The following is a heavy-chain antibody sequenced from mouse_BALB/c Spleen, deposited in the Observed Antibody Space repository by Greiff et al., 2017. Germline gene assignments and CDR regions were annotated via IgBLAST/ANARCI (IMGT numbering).Heavy chain of an antibody. J-gene: IGHJ4*01. V-gene: IGHV1-14*01. Sequence: EVKLMESGPELVKPGASVKMSCKASGYTFTSYVMHWVKQKPGQGLEWIGYINPYNDGTKYNEKFKGKATLTSDKSSSTAYMELSSLTSEDSAVYYCARGIYYGNYNAMDYWGQGTSVTVSS. D-gene: IGHD2-1*01. CDR3: ARGIYYGNYNAMDY. CDR1: GYTFTSYV. CDR2: INPYNDGT.